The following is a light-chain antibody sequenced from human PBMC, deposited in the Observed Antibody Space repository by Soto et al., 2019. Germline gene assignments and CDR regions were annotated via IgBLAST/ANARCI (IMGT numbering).Light chain of an antibody. Sequence: QSVLTQPRSVSGSPGQSVAISCTGTSSDVGGYNSVSWYQHHPGKAPTLMIYEVSKRPSGVPDRFSGSKSGNTASLTISGLQAEDEADYYCCSYAGGNYVFGTGTKVTVL. CDR1: SSDVGGYNS. CDR3: CSYAGGNYV. CDR2: EVS. V-gene: IGLV2-11*01. J-gene: IGLJ1*01.